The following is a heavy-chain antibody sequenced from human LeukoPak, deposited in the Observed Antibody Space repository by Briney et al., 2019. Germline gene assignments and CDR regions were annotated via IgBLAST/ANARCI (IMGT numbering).Heavy chain of an antibody. V-gene: IGHV3-48*01. CDR1: GLIFSNYN. CDR3: ASPAP. J-gene: IGHJ5*02. Sequence: GGSLRLSCAASGLIFSNYNMNWVRQAPGKGLEWVSFISSSGSTIYHADSVKGRFTISRDNAKNSLYLQMNSLRAEDTAVYYCASPAPWGQGTLVTVSS. CDR2: ISSSGSTI.